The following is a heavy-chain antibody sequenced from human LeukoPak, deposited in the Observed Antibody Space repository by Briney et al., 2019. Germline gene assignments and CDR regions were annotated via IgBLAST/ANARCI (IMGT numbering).Heavy chain of an antibody. Sequence: ASVKVSCKASGYTFTSYGISWVRQAPGQGLEWMGWISAYNGNTNYAQKLQGRVTMTTDTSTSTAYMELRSLRSDDTAVYYCARFNLRRGNSAYFDYWGQGTLVTVSS. D-gene: IGHD4-23*01. V-gene: IGHV1-18*01. CDR2: ISAYNGNT. CDR1: GYTFTSYG. J-gene: IGHJ4*02. CDR3: ARFNLRRGNSAYFDY.